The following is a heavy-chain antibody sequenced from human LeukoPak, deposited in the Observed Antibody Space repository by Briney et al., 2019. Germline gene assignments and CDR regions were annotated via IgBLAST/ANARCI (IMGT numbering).Heavy chain of an antibody. CDR1: GYTFTGYY. D-gene: IGHD2-2*01. CDR3: ARDADSSTSLEYYYYMDV. CDR2: IIPIFGTA. V-gene: IGHV1-69*13. Sequence: SVKVSCKASGYTFTGYYMHWVRQAPGQGLEWMGGIIPIFGTANYAQKFQGRVTITADESTSTAYMELSSLRSEDTAVYYCARDADSSTSLEYYYYMDVWGKGTTVTVSS. J-gene: IGHJ6*03.